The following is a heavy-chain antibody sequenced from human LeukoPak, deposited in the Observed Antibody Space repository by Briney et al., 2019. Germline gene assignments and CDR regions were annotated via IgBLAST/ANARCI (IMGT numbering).Heavy chain of an antibody. V-gene: IGHV1-69*13. CDR2: IIPIFGTA. D-gene: IGHD6-13*01. Sequence: SVKVSCKASGGTFSSYAISWVRQAPGQGLEWMGGIIPIFGTANYAQKFQGRVAITADESASTAYMELSSLRSEDTAVYYCARDRGYSSSWFDYWGQGTLVTVSS. J-gene: IGHJ4*02. CDR1: GGTFSSYA. CDR3: ARDRGYSSSWFDY.